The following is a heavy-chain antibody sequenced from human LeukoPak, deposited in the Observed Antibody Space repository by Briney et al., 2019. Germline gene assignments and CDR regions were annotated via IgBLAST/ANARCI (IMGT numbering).Heavy chain of an antibody. Sequence: QPGGSLRLSCAASGFTFSSYAMSWVRQAPGKGLEWVSAISGSGGSTYYADSVKGRFTISRDNSKNTLYLQMNSLRAEDTAVYHCANTPGYYGSGSYSLRGPYFDYWGQGTLVTVSS. CDR3: ANTPGYYGSGSYSLRGPYFDY. CDR1: GFTFSSYA. D-gene: IGHD3-10*01. V-gene: IGHV3-23*01. J-gene: IGHJ4*02. CDR2: ISGSGGST.